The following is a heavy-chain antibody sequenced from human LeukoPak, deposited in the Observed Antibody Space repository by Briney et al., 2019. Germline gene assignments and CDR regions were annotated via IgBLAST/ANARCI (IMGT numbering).Heavy chain of an antibody. CDR3: AKPSRYSSARYYFPS. CDR2: ISWDSGSR. Sequence: GGSLTLSCLASGFTFDEFTMHWIRQAPGKGLEWVSLISWDSGSRFYADSVKGRFTISRDNSKNSLFLQMNSLRPEDTALYYCAKPSRYSSARYYFPSWGQGTLVTVSS. V-gene: IGHV3-43*01. D-gene: IGHD6-19*01. J-gene: IGHJ4*02. CDR1: GFTFDEFT.